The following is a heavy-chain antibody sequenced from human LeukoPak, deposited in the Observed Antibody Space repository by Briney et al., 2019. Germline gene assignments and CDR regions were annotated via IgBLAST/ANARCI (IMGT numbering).Heavy chain of an antibody. CDR3: ASAGYYDSSGYYLR. Sequence: GASVKVSRKASGGTFSSYAISWVRQAPGQGLEWMGGIIPIFGTANYAQKFQGRVTITADKSTSTAYMELSSLRSEDTAVYYCASAGYYDSSGYYLRWGQGTLVTVSS. CDR1: GGTFSSYA. V-gene: IGHV1-69*06. D-gene: IGHD3-22*01. J-gene: IGHJ4*02. CDR2: IIPIFGTA.